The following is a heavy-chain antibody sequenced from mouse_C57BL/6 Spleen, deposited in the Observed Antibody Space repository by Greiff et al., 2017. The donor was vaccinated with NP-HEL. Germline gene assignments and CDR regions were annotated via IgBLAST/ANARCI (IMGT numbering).Heavy chain of an antibody. D-gene: IGHD2-5*01. V-gene: IGHV1-80*01. Sequence: VQVVESGAELVKPGASVKISCKASGYAFSSYWMNWVKQRPGKGLEWIGQIYPGDGDTNYNGKFKGKATLTADKSSSTAYMQLSSLTSEDSAVYFCASPSYYSNYPIFDYWGQGTTLTVSS. CDR1: GYAFSSYW. J-gene: IGHJ2*01. CDR2: IYPGDGDT. CDR3: ASPSYYSNYPIFDY.